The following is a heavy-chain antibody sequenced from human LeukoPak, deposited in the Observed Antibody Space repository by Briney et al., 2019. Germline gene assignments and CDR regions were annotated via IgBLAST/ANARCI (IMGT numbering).Heavy chain of an antibody. CDR1: GYAFTNYG. CDR2: TNPADGDT. Sequence: ASVKVSCKTFGYAFTNYGIHWVRQAPGQRLVWMVWTNPADGDTLSSQDFQGRVTFTSDTSASTTYMELRSLRSEDMALYYCVRGRTSGSWLFDYWGQGTLVTVSS. J-gene: IGHJ4*02. CDR3: VRGRTSGSWLFDY. D-gene: IGHD3-10*01. V-gene: IGHV1-3*02.